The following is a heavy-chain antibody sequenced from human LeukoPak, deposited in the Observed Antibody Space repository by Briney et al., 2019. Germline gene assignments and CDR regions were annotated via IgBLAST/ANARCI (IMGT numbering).Heavy chain of an antibody. CDR2: IVPIFGTA. J-gene: IGHJ6*03. CDR1: GGTFSSYA. CDR3: ASTAMVRNYYYYMDV. D-gene: IGHD5-18*01. Sequence: SVKVSCKASGGTFSSYAISWVRRAPGQGLEWMGRIVPIFGTANYAQKFQGRVTITTDESTSTAYMELSSLRSEDTAVYYCASTAMVRNYYYYMDVWGKGTTVTVSS. V-gene: IGHV1-69*05.